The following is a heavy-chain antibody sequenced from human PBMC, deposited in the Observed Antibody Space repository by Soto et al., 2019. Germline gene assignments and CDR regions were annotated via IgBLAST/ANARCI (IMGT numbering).Heavy chain of an antibody. CDR3: ARQPRILTGYSGQFDY. Sequence: PSETLSLTCTVSGGSISSSSYYWGWIRQPPGKGLEWIGGIYYSGSTYYNPSLKSRVTISVDTSKNQFSLKLSSVTAADTAVYYCARQPRILTGYSGQFDYWGQGTLVTVS. CDR2: IYYSGST. D-gene: IGHD3-9*01. CDR1: GGSISSSSYY. V-gene: IGHV4-39*01. J-gene: IGHJ4*02.